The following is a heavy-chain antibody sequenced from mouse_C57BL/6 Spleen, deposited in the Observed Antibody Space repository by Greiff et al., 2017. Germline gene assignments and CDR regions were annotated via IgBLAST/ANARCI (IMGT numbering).Heavy chain of an antibody. V-gene: IGHV1-82*01. J-gene: IGHJ3*01. Sequence: VKLMESGPELVKLGASVKISCKASGYAFSSSWMNWVKQRLGKGLEWIGRIYPGDGDTNYNGKFKGQATLIADKSSSTAYMQLSSLTSEDSAVYFCARSGSSSSWFAYWGQGTLVTVSA. CDR2: IYPGDGDT. CDR1: GYAFSSSW. D-gene: IGHD1-1*01. CDR3: ARSGSSSSWFAY.